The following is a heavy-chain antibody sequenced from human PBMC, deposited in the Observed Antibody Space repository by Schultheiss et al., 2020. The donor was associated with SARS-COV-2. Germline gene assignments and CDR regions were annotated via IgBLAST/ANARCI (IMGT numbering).Heavy chain of an antibody. D-gene: IGHD1-26*01. CDR2: IWYDGSNK. Sequence: GGSLILSCAASGFTFSSYGMHWVRQAPGKGLEWVAVIWYDGSNKYYADSVKGRFTISRDNSKNTLYLQMNSLRAEDTAVYYCAREIVGATGYYYYGMDVWGQGTTVTVSS. J-gene: IGHJ6*02. V-gene: IGHV3-33*08. CDR3: AREIVGATGYYYYGMDV. CDR1: GFTFSSYG.